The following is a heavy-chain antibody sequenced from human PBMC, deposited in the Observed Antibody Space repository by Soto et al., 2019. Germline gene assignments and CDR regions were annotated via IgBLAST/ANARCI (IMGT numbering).Heavy chain of an antibody. D-gene: IGHD1-26*01. CDR3: ARDRGSYALDY. Sequence: QVQLVQSGAEVKKPGASVKVSCKASGYTFTSYGIIWVRQAPGHGLEWMGWISAYNGNTHYAQKLQGRVTMTTNTSTSTAYTELRSLRSDDTAVYYCARDRGSYALDYWGQGTLVTVSS. CDR1: GYTFTSYG. V-gene: IGHV1-18*01. J-gene: IGHJ4*02. CDR2: ISAYNGNT.